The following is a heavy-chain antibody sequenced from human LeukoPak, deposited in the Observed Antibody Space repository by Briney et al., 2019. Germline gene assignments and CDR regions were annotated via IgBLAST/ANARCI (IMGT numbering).Heavy chain of an antibody. D-gene: IGHD6-13*01. CDR1: GGSLSGYY. J-gene: IGHJ4*02. V-gene: IGHV4-34*01. Sequence: SETLSLTCAVYGGSLSGYYWSWIRQPPGKGLEWIGEINHSGSTNYNPSLKSRVTISVDTSKNQFSLKLSSVTAADTAVYYCARFGRRGYSSSWLTSYFDYWGQGTLVTVSS. CDR2: INHSGST. CDR3: ARFGRRGYSSSWLTSYFDY.